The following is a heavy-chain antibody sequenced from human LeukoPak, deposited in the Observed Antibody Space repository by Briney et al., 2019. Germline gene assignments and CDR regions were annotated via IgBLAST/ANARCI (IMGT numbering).Heavy chain of an antibody. CDR1: GYTFTGYY. J-gene: IGHJ6*03. CDR3: ARSRRVVVPSSLNAADDYYYYMDV. CDR2: INTNTGNP. Sequence: GASVKVSCKASGYTFTGYYMHWVRQAPGRGLECLGGINTNTGNPTYAQGFTGRYVFSFDTSVSMAYLQITSLTAEDTAIYYCARSRRVVVPSSLNAADDYYYYMDVWGKGTTVTVSS. V-gene: IGHV7-4-1*04. D-gene: IGHD2-21*02.